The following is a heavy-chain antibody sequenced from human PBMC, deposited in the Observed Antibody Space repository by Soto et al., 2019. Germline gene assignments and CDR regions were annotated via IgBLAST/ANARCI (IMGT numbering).Heavy chain of an antibody. CDR1: GFTFSNAW. J-gene: IGHJ6*03. D-gene: IGHD3-3*01. Sequence: EVQLVESGGGLVKPGGSLRLSCAASGFTFSNAWMSWVRQAPGKGLEWVGRIKSKTDGGTTDYAAPVKGRFTISRDDSKNTLYLQMNSLKTEDTAVYYCTTDASPYYYFWSGWGDMDVWGKGTTVTVSS. CDR3: TTDASPYYYFWSGWGDMDV. V-gene: IGHV3-15*01. CDR2: IKSKTDGGTT.